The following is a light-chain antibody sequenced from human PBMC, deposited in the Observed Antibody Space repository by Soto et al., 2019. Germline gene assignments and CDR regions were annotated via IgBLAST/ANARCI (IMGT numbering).Light chain of an antibody. V-gene: IGLV2-14*03. CDR2: DVS. J-gene: IGLJ1*01. CDR1: SSDIGYYNY. Sequence: HSALTRPASVSGYPGQSITSSCTGTSSDIGYYNYVSWYQQHPGKAPKVMIYDVSNRPSGVSNRFSGSKSANTASLTISGLQAEDEADYHCSAYTTSSTVVFGSGTKV. CDR3: SAYTTSSTVV.